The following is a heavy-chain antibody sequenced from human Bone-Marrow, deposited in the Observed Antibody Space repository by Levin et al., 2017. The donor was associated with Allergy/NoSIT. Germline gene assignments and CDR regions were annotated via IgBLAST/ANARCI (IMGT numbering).Heavy chain of an antibody. CDR3: ARDQRTSGSFYSGNFDY. Sequence: TGGSLRLSCSISGFNITTGYLSWIRQSLRGLEWVSPTYSGGVTHYADSVQGRVSVSRDMSKNILYLQIFSLKAEDTAVYFCARDQRTSGSFYSGNFDYWGQGTLVTVSS. V-gene: IGHV3-53*01. CDR1: GFNITTGY. D-gene: IGHD1-26*01. CDR2: TYSGGVT. J-gene: IGHJ4*02.